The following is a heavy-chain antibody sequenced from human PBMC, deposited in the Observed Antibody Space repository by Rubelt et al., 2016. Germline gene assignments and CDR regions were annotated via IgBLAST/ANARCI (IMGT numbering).Heavy chain of an antibody. CDR1: GYTFTSSA. V-gene: IGHV7-4-1*02. Sequence: QVQLVQSGSELKKPGASVKVSCKASGYTFTSSAMNWVRQAPGQGLEWMGWINTNTGNPTYAQGLTGRFGLALGPPCRPGLLAIRRLKAEEPGGYYLGRGNAAAGRDWNYFEFWGQGTLVTVSS. CDR2: INTNTGNP. CDR3: GRGNAAAGRDWNYFEF. D-gene: IGHD6-13*01. J-gene: IGHJ4*02.